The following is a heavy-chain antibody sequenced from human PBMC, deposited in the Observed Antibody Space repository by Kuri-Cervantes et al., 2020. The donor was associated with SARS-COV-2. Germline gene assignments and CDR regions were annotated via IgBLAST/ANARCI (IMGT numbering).Heavy chain of an antibody. V-gene: IGHV4-34*01. CDR3: ARQMMSSITIFGVVITRNWFDP. D-gene: IGHD3-3*01. J-gene: IGHJ5*02. CDR1: GGSFSGYY. CDR2: IYYSGST. Sequence: GSLRLSCAVYGGSFSGYYWNWIRQPPGKGLEWIGSIYYSGSTYYNPSLKSRVTISVDTSKNQFSLKLSSVTAADTAVYYCARQMMSSITIFGVVITRNWFDPWGQGTLVTVSS.